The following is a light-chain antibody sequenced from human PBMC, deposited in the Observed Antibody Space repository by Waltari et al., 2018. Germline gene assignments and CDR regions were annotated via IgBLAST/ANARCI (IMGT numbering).Light chain of an antibody. J-gene: IGLJ1*01. CDR3: AAWDDSLSGPEV. V-gene: IGLV2-14*03. CDR2: DVS. Sequence: QSALTQPASVSGSPGQSITISCTGTSSDVGGYNYVSWYQQHPGKAPKLMIYDVSNRPSGVSNRFSGSKSGNTASLTISGLRSEDEADYYCAAWDDSLSGPEVFGTGTKVTVL. CDR1: SSDVGGYNY.